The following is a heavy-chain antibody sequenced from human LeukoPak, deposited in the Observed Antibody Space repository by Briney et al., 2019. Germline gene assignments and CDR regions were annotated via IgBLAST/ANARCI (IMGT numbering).Heavy chain of an antibody. V-gene: IGHV3-53*01. D-gene: IGHD4-17*01. Sequence: QPGGSLRLSCAASGFTVSSNYMSWIRQAPGKGLEWVSVIYSSGSTYYADSVKGRFTISRDNSKNTVYLQMNSLRAGDTAVYYCARDGNDYGEPFDIWGQGTMVTVSS. CDR1: GFTVSSNY. CDR3: ARDGNDYGEPFDI. J-gene: IGHJ3*02. CDR2: IYSSGST.